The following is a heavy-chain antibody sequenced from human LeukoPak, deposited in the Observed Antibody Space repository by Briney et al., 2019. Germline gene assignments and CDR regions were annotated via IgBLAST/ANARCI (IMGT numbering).Heavy chain of an antibody. Sequence: GGSLRLSCAASGFTFSSYAMHWVRQAPGKGLEWVAVISYDRSNKYYADSVKGRFTISRDNSKNTLYLQMSSLRAEDTAVYYCASNNDYWGQGTLVTVSS. J-gene: IGHJ4*02. D-gene: IGHD2/OR15-2a*01. CDR3: ASNNDY. V-gene: IGHV3-30-3*01. CDR1: GFTFSSYA. CDR2: ISYDRSNK.